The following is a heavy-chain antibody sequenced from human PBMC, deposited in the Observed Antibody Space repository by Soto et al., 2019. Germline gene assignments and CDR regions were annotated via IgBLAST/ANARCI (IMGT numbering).Heavy chain of an antibody. CDR1: GFTFTNYA. V-gene: IGHV3-23*01. D-gene: IGHD4-4*01. Sequence: EVQLLESGGGLVQPGGSLRLSCAASGFTFTNYAMTWVRQAPGKGLEWVSISSGSGSGGSTNYTDSVKGRFTISRDNSKNTLYVQMNSLGVEDTAVYYCAKDRDDYRNYVFDYWGQGTLVTVSS. CDR3: AKDRDDYRNYVFDY. J-gene: IGHJ4*02. CDR2: SSGSGSGGST.